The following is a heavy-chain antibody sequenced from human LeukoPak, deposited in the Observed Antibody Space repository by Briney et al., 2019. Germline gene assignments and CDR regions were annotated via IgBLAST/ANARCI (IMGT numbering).Heavy chain of an antibody. Sequence: GASVKVSCKASGYTFTGYYMHWGRQAPGQGLEWMGWINPNSGGTNYAQKFQGRVTMTRDTSISTAYMELSRLRSDETAVYYCARVHCTNGVCYPYFDYWGQGTLVTVSS. D-gene: IGHD2-8*01. V-gene: IGHV1-2*02. CDR3: ARVHCTNGVCYPYFDY. CDR1: GYTFTGYY. J-gene: IGHJ4*02. CDR2: INPNSGGT.